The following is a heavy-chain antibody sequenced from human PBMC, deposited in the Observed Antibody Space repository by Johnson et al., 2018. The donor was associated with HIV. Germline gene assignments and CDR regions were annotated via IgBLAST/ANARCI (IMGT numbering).Heavy chain of an antibody. CDR2: ISYDGSNK. Sequence: VQLVESGGGVVQPGRSLRLSCAASGFTFSSYAMHWVRQAPGKGLAWVAVISYDGSNKYYADSVRGRFTISRDKSTTTVYLPMNSLRAKATAVYYCARVGRQWLPRDAFDIWGQGTMVTVSS. J-gene: IGHJ3*02. D-gene: IGHD6-19*01. CDR1: GFTFSSYA. V-gene: IGHV3-30*04. CDR3: ARVGRQWLPRDAFDI.